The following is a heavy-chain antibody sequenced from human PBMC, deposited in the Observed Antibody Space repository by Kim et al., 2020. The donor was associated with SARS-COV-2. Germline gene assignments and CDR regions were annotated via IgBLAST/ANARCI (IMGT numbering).Heavy chain of an antibody. V-gene: IGHV4-34*01. D-gene: IGHD1-26*01. J-gene: IGHJ4*02. CDR3: ARGRRSGSRLFDY. Sequence: SETLSLTCAVYGGSFSGYYWSWIRQPPGKGLEWIGEINHSGSTNYNPSLKSRVTISVDTSKNQFSLKLSSVTAADTAVYYCARGRRSGSRLFDYWGQGTLVTVSS. CDR2: INHSGST. CDR1: GGSFSGYY.